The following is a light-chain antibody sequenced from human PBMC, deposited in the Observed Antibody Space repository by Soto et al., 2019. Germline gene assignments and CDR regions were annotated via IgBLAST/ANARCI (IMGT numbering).Light chain of an antibody. V-gene: IGKV1-5*03. Sequence: DIQMTQSPSTLSASVGDRVTITCRASQSIRSWLAWYQQKPGRAPNVLIYKASSLESGVPSRFSGRGSGADFTLTISSLQPDDFATNFCQQYYDFPFTFGGGTMVQ. CDR3: QQYYDFPFT. CDR1: QSIRSW. J-gene: IGKJ4*01. CDR2: KAS.